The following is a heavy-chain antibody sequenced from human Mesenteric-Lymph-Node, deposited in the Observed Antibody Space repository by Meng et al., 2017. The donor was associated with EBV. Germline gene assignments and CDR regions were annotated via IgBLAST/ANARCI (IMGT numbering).Heavy chain of an antibody. D-gene: IGHD5-24*01. CDR3: ARRGGGYILDD. CDR2: VYHSGDT. Sequence: LQLRGPGPGLVKPSETLSPTCTFSGCPISGSAYYWSWIRQPPGKGLEWIGSVYHSGDTYHNPSLKSRLTISVDTSKNQFSLKVISVTAADTAVYYCARRGGGYILDDWGHGTLVTVSS. J-gene: IGHJ4*01. V-gene: IGHV4-39*01. CDR1: GCPISGSAYY.